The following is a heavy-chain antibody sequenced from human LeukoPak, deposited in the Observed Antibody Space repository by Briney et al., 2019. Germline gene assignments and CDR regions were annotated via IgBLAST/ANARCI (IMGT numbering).Heavy chain of an antibody. CDR2: MNPYSGNT. CDR1: GYTFTNYD. J-gene: IGHJ6*03. D-gene: IGHD2-8*01. V-gene: IGHV1-8*03. Sequence: ASVKVSCKASGYTFTNYDIHWVRQATGQGLEWMGWMNPYSGNTGYAQNFQGRITITRNTSISTAYMEMSSLTSDDTAVYYCARSARHCNNGVCFTDYYIDLWGKGTTVIVSS. CDR3: ARSARHCNNGVCFTDYYIDL.